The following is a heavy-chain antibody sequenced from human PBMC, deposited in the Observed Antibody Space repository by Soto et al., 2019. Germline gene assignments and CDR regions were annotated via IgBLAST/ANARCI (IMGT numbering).Heavy chain of an antibody. J-gene: IGHJ4*02. Sequence: GSLRLSCTASGFAFRDYAMSWLRQAPGKGLEWVGCIRSKTDGGTTDFAAPVKGRFTISRGDSKNMAHLQMNSLKTKETAEQYFTTDSYIPIVIILFDYWGQGPLVTVSS. CDR3: TTDSYIPIVIILFDY. CDR1: GFAFRDYA. V-gene: IGHV3-49*03. D-gene: IGHD3-16*02. CDR2: IRSKTDGGTT.